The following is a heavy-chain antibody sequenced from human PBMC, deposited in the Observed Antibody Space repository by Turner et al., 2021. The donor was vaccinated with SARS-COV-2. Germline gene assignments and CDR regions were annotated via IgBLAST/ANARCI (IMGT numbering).Heavy chain of an antibody. J-gene: IGHJ3*02. CDR2: ISSSSSYI. Sequence: AQLVESGGGVVKPGGSLRVACAASGFTFSSYGMNWVRQAPGKGLEWVSSISSSSSYIYYADSLKGRFTISRNNAKNSVYLQMNSLRAEDTAVYYCAREKPGFDSSGYYPDAFDIWGQGTMVTVSS. D-gene: IGHD3-22*01. CDR1: GFTFSSYG. V-gene: IGHV3-21*06. CDR3: AREKPGFDSSGYYPDAFDI.